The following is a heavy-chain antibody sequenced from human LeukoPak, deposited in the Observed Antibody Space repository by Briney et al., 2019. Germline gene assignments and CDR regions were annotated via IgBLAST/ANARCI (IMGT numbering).Heavy chain of an antibody. J-gene: IGHJ4*02. V-gene: IGHV3-23*01. CDR3: AKNLGNIVGATTGDY. CDR1: GFTFSSYA. CDR2: IAATGGST. D-gene: IGHD1-26*01. Sequence: PGGSLRLSCAASGFTFSSYAMSWVRHAPGKGLEWVSTIAATGGSTYAADSVKGRFTISRDNSKNTLYLQMNSLRAEDTAIYYCAKNLGNIVGATTGDYWGQGTLVTVSS.